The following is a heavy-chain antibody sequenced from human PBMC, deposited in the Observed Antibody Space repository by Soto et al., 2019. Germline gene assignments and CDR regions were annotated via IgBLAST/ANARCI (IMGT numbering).Heavy chain of an antibody. CDR2: IFHTGAT. V-gene: IGHV4-59*01. CDR3: ARGTQWDPLLGCVDS. J-gene: IGHJ4*02. Sequence: TLSLTCTVSGGSISPYYWNWIRQPPGKGLEWIGYIFHTGATNYNPSLRSRVTMSLDTSKNQFSLNLRSVTAADTAVYYCARGTQWDPLLGCVDSWGQGTLVTVSS. CDR1: GGSISPYY. D-gene: IGHD1-26*01.